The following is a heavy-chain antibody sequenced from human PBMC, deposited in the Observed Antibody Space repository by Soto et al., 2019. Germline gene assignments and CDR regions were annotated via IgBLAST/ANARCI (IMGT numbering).Heavy chain of an antibody. V-gene: IGHV4-31*03. CDR2: IYYSGST. J-gene: IGHJ4*02. CDR1: GGSISSGGYY. CDR3: ARVRRGYSYGYIDY. Sequence: SLTCTVSGGSISSGGYYWSWIRQHPGKGLEWIGYIYYSGSTYYNPSLKSRVTISVDTSKNQFSLKLSSVTAADTAVYYCARVRRGYSYGYIDYWGQGTLVTVSS. D-gene: IGHD5-18*01.